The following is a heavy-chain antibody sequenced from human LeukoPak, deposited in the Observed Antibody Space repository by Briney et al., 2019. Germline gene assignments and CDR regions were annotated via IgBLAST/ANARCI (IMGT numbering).Heavy chain of an antibody. CDR2: IKQDGSEK. D-gene: IGHD3-10*01. CDR3: ARDWDYGSGSDY. V-gene: IGHV3-7*01. J-gene: IGHJ4*02. Sequence: PGGSLRLSCAASGFTFSSYAMSWVRQAPGKGLEWVANIKQDGSEKYYVDSVKGRFTISRDNAKNSLYLQMNSLRAEDTAVYYCARDWDYGSGSDYWGQGTLVTVSS. CDR1: GFTFSSYA.